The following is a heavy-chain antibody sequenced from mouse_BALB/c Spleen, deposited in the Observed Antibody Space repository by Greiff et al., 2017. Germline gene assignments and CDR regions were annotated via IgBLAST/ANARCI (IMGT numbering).Heavy chain of an antibody. CDR2: ISNGGGST. D-gene: IGHD2-1*01. V-gene: IGHV5-12-2*01. CDR1: GFTFSSYT. J-gene: IGHJ3*01. Sequence: EVKVVESGGGLVQPGGSLKLSCAASGFTFSSYTMSWVRQTPEKRLEWVAYISNGGGSTYYPDTVKGRFTISRDNAKNTLYLQMSSLKSEDTAMYYCARHGNYGAYWGQGTLVTVSA. CDR3: ARHGNYGAY.